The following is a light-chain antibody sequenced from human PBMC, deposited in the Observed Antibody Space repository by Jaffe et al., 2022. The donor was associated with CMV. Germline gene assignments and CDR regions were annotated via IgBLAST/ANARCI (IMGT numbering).Light chain of an antibody. CDR1: SSNIGRNT. V-gene: IGLV1-44*01. Sequence: QSVLTQPPSASGTPGQRVTISCSGSSSNIGRNTVNWFQQFPGTAPKLIIYSNNQRPSGVPDRFSGSKSGTSASLAISGLQSEDEADYYCAAWDDSLKGWVFGGGTKLTVL. CDR2: SNN. J-gene: IGLJ3*02. CDR3: AAWDDSLKGWV.